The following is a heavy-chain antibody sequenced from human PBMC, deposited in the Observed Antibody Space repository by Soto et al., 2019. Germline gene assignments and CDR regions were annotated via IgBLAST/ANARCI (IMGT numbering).Heavy chain of an antibody. Sequence: ASVKVSCKASGYTFTGYYMHWVRQAPGQGLEWMGWINPNSGGTNYAQKFQGRVTMTRDTSISTAYMELSRLRSDDTAVYYCARDDGSGSYHSQFDYWGQGTLVTV. V-gene: IGHV1-2*02. CDR2: INPNSGGT. CDR1: GYTFTGYY. CDR3: ARDDGSGSYHSQFDY. D-gene: IGHD3-10*01. J-gene: IGHJ4*02.